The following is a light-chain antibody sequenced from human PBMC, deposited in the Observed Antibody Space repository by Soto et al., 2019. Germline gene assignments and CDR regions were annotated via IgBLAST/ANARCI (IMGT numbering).Light chain of an antibody. V-gene: IGKV1-12*01. CDR1: QGLVNW. J-gene: IGKJ4*01. CDR3: QQTSSFPLT. CDR2: AAS. Sequence: DIQVTQSPSSVSASVGDRVTITCRASQGLVNWLAWYQQKPGKAPTLLIYAASSFQSGVPSRFSGSGSGTDFTLTINSLQPEDFATYYCQQTSSFPLTFGGGTKVEIK.